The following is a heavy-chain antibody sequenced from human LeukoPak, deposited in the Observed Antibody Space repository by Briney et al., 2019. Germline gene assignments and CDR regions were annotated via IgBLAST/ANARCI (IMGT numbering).Heavy chain of an antibody. V-gene: IGHV3-21*01. CDR3: ARDRGSYFDY. CDR2: ISSSSSYI. D-gene: IGHD1-26*01. J-gene: IGHJ4*02. CDR1: GFTFSSYS. Sequence: GGSLRLSCAASGFTFSSYSMNWVRQAPGKGLEGVSSISSSSSYIYYADSVKGRFTISRDKAKNSLYLQMNSLRAEDTAVYYCARDRGSYFDYWGQGTLVTVSS.